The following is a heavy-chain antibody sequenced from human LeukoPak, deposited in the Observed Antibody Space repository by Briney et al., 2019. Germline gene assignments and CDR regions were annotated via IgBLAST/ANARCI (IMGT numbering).Heavy chain of an antibody. Sequence: SETLSLTCNVSGDSISGYYWNWIRQPPGKGLEWIGRMYTTGSTSYNPSLASRVTMSVDTSKNQFSLNLNSVTAADTAFYYCARGRAYYDSSGFFNYWGQGILVTVSS. D-gene: IGHD3-22*01. CDR3: ARGRAYYDSSGFFNY. CDR2: MYTTGST. CDR1: GDSISGYY. J-gene: IGHJ4*02. V-gene: IGHV4-4*07.